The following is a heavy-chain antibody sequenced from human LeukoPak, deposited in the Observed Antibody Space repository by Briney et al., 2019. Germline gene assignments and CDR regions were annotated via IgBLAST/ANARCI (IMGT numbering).Heavy chain of an antibody. V-gene: IGHV4-61*08. Sequence: SETLSLTCTVSGVSISSGGYYWSWIRQPPGKGQEWIGYIYYSGSTNYNPSLKSRVTISVDTYKNQFSLKLSSVTAADTAVYYCARFGYWDAFDIWGQGTMVTVSS. CDR2: IYYSGST. J-gene: IGHJ3*02. CDR1: GVSISSGGYY. CDR3: ARFGYWDAFDI. D-gene: IGHD3-22*01.